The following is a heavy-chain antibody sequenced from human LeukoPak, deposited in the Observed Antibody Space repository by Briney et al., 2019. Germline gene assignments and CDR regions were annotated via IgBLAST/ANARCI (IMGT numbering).Heavy chain of an antibody. CDR2: IRKKDRGETT. Sequence: GGSLRLSCTASGFRFGDYAMSWVRQAPGKGLEWVGFIRKKDRGETTEYAASVKGRFTISRDDSKSIAYLQMDSLKTEDTARYFCAKGSLAGYCTSTTCHTTFYIDFWGQGTVVAVSS. V-gene: IGHV3-49*04. J-gene: IGHJ4*02. CDR1: GFRFGDYA. CDR3: AKGSLAGYCTSTTCHTTFYIDF. D-gene: IGHD2-8*01.